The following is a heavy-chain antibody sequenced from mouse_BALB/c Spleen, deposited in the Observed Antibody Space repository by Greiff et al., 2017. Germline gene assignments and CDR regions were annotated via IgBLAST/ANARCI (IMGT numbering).Heavy chain of an antibody. J-gene: IGHJ2*01. V-gene: IGHV2-9*02. Sequence: VHLVESGPGLVAPSQSLSITCTVSGFSLTSYGVHWVRQPPGKGLEWLGVIWAGGSTNYNSALMSRLSISKDNSKSQVFLKMNSLQTDDTAMYYCARDGGGDDHYFDYWGQGTTLTVSS. CDR1: GFSLTSYG. CDR3: ARDGGGDDHYFDY. CDR2: IWAGGST.